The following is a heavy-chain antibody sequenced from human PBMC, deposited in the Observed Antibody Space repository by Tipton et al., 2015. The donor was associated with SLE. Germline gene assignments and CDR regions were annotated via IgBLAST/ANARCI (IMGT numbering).Heavy chain of an antibody. CDR3: AKDIPPIDLWSGPGAFDI. D-gene: IGHD3-3*01. CDR2: ISWNSGSI. Sequence: SLRLSCAASGFTFDDYAMHWVRHAPGKGLEWVSGISWNSGSIGYADSGKGRFTISRDNAKNSLYLQMNSLRAEDTDLYYCAKDIPPIDLWSGPGAFDIWGQGTTVTASS. CDR1: GFTFDDYA. V-gene: IGHV3-9*01. J-gene: IGHJ3*02.